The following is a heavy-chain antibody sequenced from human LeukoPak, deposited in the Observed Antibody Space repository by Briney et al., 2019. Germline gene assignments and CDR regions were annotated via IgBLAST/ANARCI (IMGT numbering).Heavy chain of an antibody. Sequence: GASLRLSCAASGFSLSTYGVSWVRQPPGKGLEWVSGITGTGGSTYYADSVKGRFTVSRDTSKNTLYLQMNSLRAEDTAIYYCAKDHGTAVAGFYHWGQGTLVTVSS. CDR1: GFSLSTYG. CDR2: ITGTGGST. V-gene: IGHV3-23*01. D-gene: IGHD6-19*01. J-gene: IGHJ4*02. CDR3: AKDHGTAVAGFYH.